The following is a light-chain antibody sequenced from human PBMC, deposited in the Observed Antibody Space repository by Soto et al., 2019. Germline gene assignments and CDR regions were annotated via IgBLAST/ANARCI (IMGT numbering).Light chain of an antibody. CDR2: GAT. V-gene: IGLV2-23*01. CDR1: STDVGSYNL. Sequence: QSVLTQPASVSGSRGQSITISCTGTSTDVGSYNLVSWYQQHPGKAPKLMIHGATKRPSGVSNRFSGSKSGNTASLTISGLQAEDEADYYCCSYAGSSTLVFGGGTKLTVL. J-gene: IGLJ3*02. CDR3: CSYAGSSTLV.